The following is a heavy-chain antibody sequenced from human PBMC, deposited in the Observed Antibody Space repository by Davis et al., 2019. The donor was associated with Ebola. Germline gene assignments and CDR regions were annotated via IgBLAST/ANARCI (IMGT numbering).Heavy chain of an antibody. CDR2: INPNSGGT. V-gene: IGHV1-2*02. J-gene: IGHJ3*02. D-gene: IGHD1-1*01. CDR3: ARGLEYGAFDI. Sequence: ASVKVSCKASGYTFTGYYLHWVRQAPGQGLEWMGWINPNSGGTNYAQKFQGRVTMTRDTSISTAYMELTRLRSDDTDDTAVYYCARGLEYGAFDIWGQRTMVTVSS. CDR1: GYTFTGYY.